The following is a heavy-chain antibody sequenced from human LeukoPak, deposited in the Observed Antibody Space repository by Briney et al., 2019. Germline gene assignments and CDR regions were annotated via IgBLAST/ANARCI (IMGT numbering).Heavy chain of an antibody. V-gene: IGHV5-51*01. Sequence: GESLRISCQASGYRFTNYWIGWVRQMPGKGLEWMGIIYPTDSDTRYSPSFQGQVTISIDKSISTAYLQWRSLKASDSAMYYCARGFCSGGSCYDAFDIWGQGTMVTVSS. D-gene: IGHD2-15*01. CDR2: IYPTDSDT. CDR3: ARGFCSGGSCYDAFDI. J-gene: IGHJ3*02. CDR1: GYRFTNYW.